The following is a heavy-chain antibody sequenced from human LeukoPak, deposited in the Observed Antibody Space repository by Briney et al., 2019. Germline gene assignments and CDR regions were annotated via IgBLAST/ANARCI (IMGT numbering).Heavy chain of an antibody. Sequence: PSETLSLTCTVSGGSISSSSYYWGWIRQPPGKGLEWIGSIYYSGSTYYNPSLKSRVTISADMSKNQFSLKLSSVTAADTAVYYCARYSSRRDSYYFDSWGQGTLVTVSS. CDR2: IYYSGST. J-gene: IGHJ4*02. V-gene: IGHV4-39*01. D-gene: IGHD2-2*01. CDR3: ARYSSRRDSYYFDS. CDR1: GGSISSSSYY.